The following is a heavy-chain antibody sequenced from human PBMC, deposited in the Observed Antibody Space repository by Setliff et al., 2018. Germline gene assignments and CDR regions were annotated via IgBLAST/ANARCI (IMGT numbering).Heavy chain of an antibody. V-gene: IGHV3-23*01. CDR2: ISDSGGNT. CDR3: ARDLIRGAPNWFDP. J-gene: IGHJ5*02. D-gene: IGHD3-10*01. Sequence: LRLSCAASGFTFSNYAMSWVRQAPGKGPEWVSGISDSGGNTYYADSVKGRFTISRDNAKSSLYLQMNSLRAEDTAVYYCARDLIRGAPNWFDPWGQGTLVTVSS. CDR1: GFTFSNYA.